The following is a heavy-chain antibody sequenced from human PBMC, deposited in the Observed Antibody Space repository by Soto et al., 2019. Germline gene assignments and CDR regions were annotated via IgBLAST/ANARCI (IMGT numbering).Heavy chain of an antibody. CDR2: IYYSGST. J-gene: IGHJ4*02. V-gene: IGHV4-59*01. CDR3: ARLGWLQPYFDY. CDR1: GGSISSYY. Sequence: QVQLQESGPGLVKPSETLSLTCTVSGGSISSYYWSWIRQPPGKGLEWIGYIYYSGSTNYNPSLKSRVTISVDTSKNQFSLKLSSVTAADTAVYYCARLGWLQPYFDYWGQGTLVTVSS. D-gene: IGHD5-12*01.